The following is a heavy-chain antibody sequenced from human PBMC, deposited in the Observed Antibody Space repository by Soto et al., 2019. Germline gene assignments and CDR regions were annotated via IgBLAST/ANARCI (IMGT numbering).Heavy chain of an antibody. Sequence: ASVKVSCKASGYTFTSYGISWVRQAPGQGLEWMGWISAYNGNTNYAQKLQGRVTMTTDTSTSTAYMELRSLRSDDTAVYYCARLPGIAAAGSEYYFDYWGQGTLVTSPQ. CDR3: ARLPGIAAAGSEYYFDY. J-gene: IGHJ4*02. V-gene: IGHV1-18*01. CDR1: GYTFTSYG. CDR2: ISAYNGNT. D-gene: IGHD6-13*01.